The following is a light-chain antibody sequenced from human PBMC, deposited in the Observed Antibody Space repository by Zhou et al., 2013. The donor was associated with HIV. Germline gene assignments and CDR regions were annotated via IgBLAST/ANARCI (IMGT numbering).Light chain of an antibody. CDR1: QSVTSNF. CDR3: QQYGSLFT. J-gene: IGKJ3*01. V-gene: IGKV3-20*01. CDR2: GAS. Sequence: EFVLTQSPGTLSLSPGERATLSCRTSQSVTSNFLAWYQQKPGQAPRLLIYGASDRATGIPDRFSGSGSGTDFTLTISRLEPEDFAVYYCQQYGSLFTFGPGTKVD.